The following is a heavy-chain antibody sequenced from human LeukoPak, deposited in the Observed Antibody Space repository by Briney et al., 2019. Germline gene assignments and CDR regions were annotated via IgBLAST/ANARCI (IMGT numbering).Heavy chain of an antibody. CDR1: GSTFTTYW. D-gene: IGHD1-1*01. J-gene: IGHJ4*02. CDR3: ARRATAMYYFDY. CDR2: IYPGDSDT. V-gene: IGHV5-51*01. Sequence: GESLKISCQVSGSTFTTYWIAWVRQLPGKGLEWMGIIYPGDSDTRYSPSFQGQVTISADKSISTAYLQWSSLKASDTAMYYCARRATAMYYFDYWGQGTLVTVSS.